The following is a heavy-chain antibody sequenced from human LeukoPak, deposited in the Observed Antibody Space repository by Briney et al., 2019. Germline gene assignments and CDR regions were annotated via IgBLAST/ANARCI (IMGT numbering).Heavy chain of an antibody. CDR1: GYTFTGYY. CDR2: IIPILGIA. CDR3: AREDLYYYGMDV. J-gene: IGHJ6*02. Sequence: ASVKVSCKASGYTFTGYYMHWVRQAPGQGLEWMGRIIPILGIANYAQKFQGRVTITADKSTSTAYMELSSLRSEDTAVYYCAREDLYYYGMDVWGQGTTVTVSS. V-gene: IGHV1-69*04.